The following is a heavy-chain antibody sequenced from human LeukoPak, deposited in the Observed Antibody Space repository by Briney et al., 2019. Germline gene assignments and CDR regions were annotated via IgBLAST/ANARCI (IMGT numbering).Heavy chain of an antibody. Sequence: PSETLSLTCTVSGGSISISTYYWGWIRQPPGKGLEWFGSISHSGNTYYNPSLRSRVTISVDKSKNQLSLNLSSVTAADTAVYYCARLYEGKRPPDYWGQGTLVTVSS. CDR3: ARLYEGKRPPDY. J-gene: IGHJ4*02. CDR1: GGSISISTYY. V-gene: IGHV4-39*01. CDR2: ISHSGNT. D-gene: IGHD2-8*01.